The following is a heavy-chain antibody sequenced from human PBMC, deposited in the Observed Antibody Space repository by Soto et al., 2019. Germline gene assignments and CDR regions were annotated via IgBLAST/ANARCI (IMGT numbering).Heavy chain of an antibody. CDR2: ISSSSSTI. CDR3: ARPYYYDSSGYPDAFDI. J-gene: IGHJ3*02. D-gene: IGHD3-22*01. CDR1: GFTFSIYS. V-gene: IGHV3-48*02. Sequence: GESMRLSCAASGFTFSIYSMNWVRQAPGKGLEWVSYISSSSSTIYYADSGKGRFTISRDNAKNSLYLQMNSLRDEDTAVYYCARPYYYDSSGYPDAFDIWGQGTMVTVSS.